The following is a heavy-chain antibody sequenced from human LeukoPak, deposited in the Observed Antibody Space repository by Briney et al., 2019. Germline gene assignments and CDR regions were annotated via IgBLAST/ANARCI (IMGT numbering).Heavy chain of an antibody. J-gene: IGHJ4*02. V-gene: IGHV4-59*01. Sequence: PSETLSLTCTVSGGSMSSYYWSWIRQPPGKGLEWIGYIHYSGSTNYNPSLKSRVTISLDTSKNQFSLKVSSVTAADTAVYYCARRDGSSWYFFDYWGQGTLVTVSS. CDR1: GGSMSSYY. D-gene: IGHD6-13*01. CDR3: ARRDGSSWYFFDY. CDR2: IHYSGST.